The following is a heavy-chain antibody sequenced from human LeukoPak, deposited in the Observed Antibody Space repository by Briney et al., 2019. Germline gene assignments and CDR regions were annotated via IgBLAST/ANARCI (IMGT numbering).Heavy chain of an antibody. CDR1: GGSISSYY. J-gene: IGHJ4*02. Sequence: SETLSLTCTVSGGSISSYYWSWIRQPPGKGLEWIGYIYYSGSTNYNPSLKSRVTISVDTSKNQFSLKLSSVTAADTAVYYCAREVLKYYYDSSGCYYIDYWGQGTLVTVSS. V-gene: IGHV4-59*01. CDR2: IYYSGST. CDR3: AREVLKYYYDSSGCYYIDY. D-gene: IGHD3-22*01.